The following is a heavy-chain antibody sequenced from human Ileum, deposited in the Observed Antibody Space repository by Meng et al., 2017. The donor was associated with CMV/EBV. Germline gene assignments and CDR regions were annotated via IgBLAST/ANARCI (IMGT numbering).Heavy chain of an antibody. CDR3: AKEGGVGGGTSPYYFDY. Sequence: GGSLRLSCAASGFTFDDYAMHWVRHVPGKGLEWVSGISWNSGSIAYADSVKGRFTISRDNDKNSLYLQMNSLRADDTAFYYCAKEGGVGGGTSPYYFDYWGQGTLVTVSS. D-gene: IGHD3-16*01. V-gene: IGHV3-9*01. J-gene: IGHJ4*02. CDR1: GFTFDDYA. CDR2: ISWNSGSI.